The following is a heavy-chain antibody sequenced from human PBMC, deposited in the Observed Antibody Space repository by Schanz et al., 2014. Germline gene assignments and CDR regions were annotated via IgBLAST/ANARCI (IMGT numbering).Heavy chain of an antibody. CDR3: ARDHTTESYYSAGPPIDY. CDR1: GFTFSTSA. J-gene: IGHJ4*02. V-gene: IGHV3-23*04. D-gene: IGHD1-26*01. CDR2: ILGLASTT. Sequence: EVQLVESGGGLVQPGGSLRLSCAASGFTFSTSAMSWVRQVPGKGLEWVSAILGLASTTYYADSVKGRFTISRDNSKNTVHLQMNSLRAEDTAVYYCARDHTTESYYSAGPPIDYWGQGTLVTVSS.